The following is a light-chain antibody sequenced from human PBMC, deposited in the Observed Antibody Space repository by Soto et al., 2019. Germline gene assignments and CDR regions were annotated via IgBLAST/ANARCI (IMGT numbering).Light chain of an antibody. CDR1: SSDVGGYDF. CDR2: DVS. V-gene: IGLV2-14*01. Sequence: QSVLTQPASVSGSPGQSITISCTGTSSDVGGYDFVSWYQQHPGKAPKVMIYDVSNRPSGVSNRFSGSKSGNTASLTISGLQAEDEANYYCCSYTSSDTYVFGTGTQLPVL. J-gene: IGLJ1*01. CDR3: CSYTSSDTYV.